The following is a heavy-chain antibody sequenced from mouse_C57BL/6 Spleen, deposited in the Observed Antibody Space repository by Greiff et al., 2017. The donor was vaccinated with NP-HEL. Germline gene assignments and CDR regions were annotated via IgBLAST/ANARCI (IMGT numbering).Heavy chain of an antibody. Sequence: DVHLVESGGGLVQPGGSLSLSCAASGFTFTDYYMSWVRQPPGKALEWLGFIRNKANGYTTEYSASVKGRFTISRDNSQSILYLQMNALRAEDSATYYCARFYGSSSYFDYWGQGTTLTVSS. D-gene: IGHD1-1*01. J-gene: IGHJ2*01. CDR2: IRNKANGYTT. V-gene: IGHV7-3*01. CDR3: ARFYGSSSYFDY. CDR1: GFTFTDYY.